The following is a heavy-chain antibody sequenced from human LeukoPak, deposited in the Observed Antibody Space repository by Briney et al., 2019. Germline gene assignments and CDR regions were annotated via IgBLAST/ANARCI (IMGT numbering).Heavy chain of an antibody. V-gene: IGHV3-30*18. CDR3: AKGRGSGSPFFDY. D-gene: IGHD3-10*01. J-gene: IGHJ4*02. Sequence: PGGSLRLSCAASGFTFSNYGMHWVRQAPGMGLEWVALISYDGSRKYFADSVKGRFTISRDNSRNTLYLQVNSLSTEDPAVYYCAKGRGSGSPFFDYCGQGTLVTVSS. CDR1: GFTFSNYG. CDR2: ISYDGSRK.